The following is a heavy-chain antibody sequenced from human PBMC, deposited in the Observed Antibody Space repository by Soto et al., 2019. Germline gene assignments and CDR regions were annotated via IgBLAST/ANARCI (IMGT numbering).Heavy chain of an antibody. J-gene: IGHJ6*03. CDR3: ARGSWDDVTGHYYMDV. Sequence: GGSLRLSCAASGFTLSDYWMHWVRQVPGKGLLWVSRISVDGGDTTYADSVKGRFTISRDNAKNTLYLQMDTLRAEDTAVYYCARGSWDDVTGHYYMDVWGKGTTVTVSS. CDR2: ISVDGGDT. V-gene: IGHV3-74*01. D-gene: IGHD1-1*01. CDR1: GFTLSDYW.